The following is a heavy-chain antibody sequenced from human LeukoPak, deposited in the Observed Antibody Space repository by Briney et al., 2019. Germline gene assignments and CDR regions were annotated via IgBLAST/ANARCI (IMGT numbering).Heavy chain of an antibody. CDR2: ISGSGGST. Sequence: GGSLRLSCAASGFTFSSYAMSWVRQAPGKGLEWVSAISGSGGSTYYADSVKGRFTISRDNSKNTLYLQMNSLRAEDTAVYYCARGLGTTGTGLLDYWGQGTLVTVSS. V-gene: IGHV3-23*01. CDR3: ARGLGTTGTGLLDY. D-gene: IGHD1-1*01. J-gene: IGHJ4*02. CDR1: GFTFSSYA.